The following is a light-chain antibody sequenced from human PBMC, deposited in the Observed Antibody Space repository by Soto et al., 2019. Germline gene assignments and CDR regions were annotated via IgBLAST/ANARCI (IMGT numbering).Light chain of an antibody. Sequence: DIKMTQSPSTLSASVGDRVTITCRASQSVSSWLAWYQQKPGKAPKLLIYKASNLEGGVPSRFSGSGSGTEFTLTISSLQPDDFATYYCQQYNSYPWTFGQGTKVEIK. V-gene: IGKV1-5*03. CDR3: QQYNSYPWT. CDR2: KAS. J-gene: IGKJ1*01. CDR1: QSVSSW.